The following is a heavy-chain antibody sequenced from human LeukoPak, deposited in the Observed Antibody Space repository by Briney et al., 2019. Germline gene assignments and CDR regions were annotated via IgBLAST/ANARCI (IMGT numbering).Heavy chain of an antibody. CDR2: IIPIFGTA. D-gene: IGHD2-15*01. CDR3: AAPNPYCSGGSCYGG. Sequence: SVKVSCKASGGTFSSYAISWVRQAPGQGLEWMGRIIPIFGTANYAQKFQGRVTITTDESTSTAYMELSSLRSEDTAVYYCAAPNPYCSGGSCYGGWGQGTLVTVSS. J-gene: IGHJ4*02. CDR1: GGTFSSYA. V-gene: IGHV1-69*05.